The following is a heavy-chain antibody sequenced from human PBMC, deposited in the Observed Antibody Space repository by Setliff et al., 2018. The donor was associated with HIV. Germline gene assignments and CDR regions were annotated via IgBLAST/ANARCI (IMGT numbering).Heavy chain of an antibody. CDR2: IYHSGNT. D-gene: IGHD2-21*02. J-gene: IGHJ3*01. CDR3: ARGQGCGGGCHYAFEL. V-gene: IGHV4-38-2*02. Sequence: SETLSLPCTVSGDSISSDFYWGWIRQPPGKGLGWIGSIYHSGNTYYMPSLQNRVTISVDISKNQFSLNLHTVTATDTAVDYGARGQGCGGGCHYAFELWGQGTMVTVS. CDR1: GDSISSDFY.